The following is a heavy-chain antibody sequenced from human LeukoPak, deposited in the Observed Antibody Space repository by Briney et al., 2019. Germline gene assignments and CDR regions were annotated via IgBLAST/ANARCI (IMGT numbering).Heavy chain of an antibody. CDR2: IKQDGSEK. CDR1: GFTFDNYW. CDR3: ARDQGTSVTAMVGGHFDY. D-gene: IGHD4-17*01. Sequence: GGSLRLSCEASGFTFDNYWMSWVRQAPGKGLEWVANIKQDGSEKYYVDSVKGRFTISRDNAKNSLFLQMNSLGAEDTAVYYCARDQGTSVTAMVGGHFDYWGPGTLVTVSS. J-gene: IGHJ4*02. V-gene: IGHV3-7*01.